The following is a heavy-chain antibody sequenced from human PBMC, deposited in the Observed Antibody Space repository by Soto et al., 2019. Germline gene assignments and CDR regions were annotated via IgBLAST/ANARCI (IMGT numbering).Heavy chain of an antibody. D-gene: IGHD3-22*01. Sequence: QVQLVQSGAEVKKPGASVKVSCKASGYTFTSYGISWVRQAPGQGLEWMGWISAYNGNTNYAQKLQGRVTMTTDTSTSTADMELRSLRSDDTAVYYCARDSYYYDSSGHQPFDYWGQGTLVTVSS. CDR2: ISAYNGNT. CDR3: ARDSYYYDSSGHQPFDY. CDR1: GYTFTSYG. J-gene: IGHJ4*02. V-gene: IGHV1-18*01.